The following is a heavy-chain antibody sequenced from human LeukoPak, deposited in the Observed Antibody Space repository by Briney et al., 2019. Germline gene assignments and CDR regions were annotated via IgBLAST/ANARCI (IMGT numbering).Heavy chain of an antibody. CDR2: IYYSGST. CDR3: ARAYCSSTSCYGPPDAFDI. J-gene: IGHJ3*02. CDR1: GGSISSGDYY. Sequence: SETLSLTCTVSGGSISSGDYYWGWIRQHPGKGLEWIGYIYYSGSTYYNPSLKSRVTISVDTSKNQFSLKLSSVTAADTAVYYCARAYCSSTSCYGPPDAFDIWGQGTMVTVSS. V-gene: IGHV4-31*03. D-gene: IGHD2-2*01.